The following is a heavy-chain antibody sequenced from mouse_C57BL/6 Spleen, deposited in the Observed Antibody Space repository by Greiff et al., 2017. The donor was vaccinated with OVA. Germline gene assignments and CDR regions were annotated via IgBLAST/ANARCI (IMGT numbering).Heavy chain of an antibody. J-gene: IGHJ4*01. CDR2: ISYSGST. CDR3: ARYRDAHYYAMDY. Sequence: EVKVVESGPGLAKPSQTLSLTCSVPGYSITSDYWNWIRKFPGNKLEYMGYISYSGSTYYNPSLKSRISITRDTSKNQYYLQLNSVTTEDTATYYCARYRDAHYYAMDYWGQGTSVTVSS. V-gene: IGHV3-8*01. CDR1: GYSITSDY.